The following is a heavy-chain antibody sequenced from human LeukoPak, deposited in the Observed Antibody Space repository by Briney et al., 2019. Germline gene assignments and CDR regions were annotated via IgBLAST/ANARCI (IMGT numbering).Heavy chain of an antibody. Sequence: SETLSLTCTVSGGSIRSSYCYWGWIRQPPGKGLEWIGSIYDSGSTYYNPSLKSRVTISVDTSKNQFSLKLNSVTAADTAVYYCARHPRVYFDLWGRGTLVTVSS. J-gene: IGHJ2*01. CDR2: IYDSGST. CDR3: ARHPRVYFDL. D-gene: IGHD5-24*01. CDR1: GGSIRSSYCY. V-gene: IGHV4-39*01.